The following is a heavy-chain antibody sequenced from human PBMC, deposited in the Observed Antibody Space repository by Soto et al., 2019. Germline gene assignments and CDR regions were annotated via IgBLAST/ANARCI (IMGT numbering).Heavy chain of an antibody. D-gene: IGHD7-27*01. J-gene: IGHJ3*02. V-gene: IGHV4-34*01. Sequence: SETLSLTCAVYGGSFSGYYWSWIRQPPGKGLEWIGEINHSGSTNYNPSLKSRVTISVDTSKNQFSLKLSSVTAADTAVYYCARKLGLDAFDIWGQGTMVTVSS. CDR3: ARKLGLDAFDI. CDR2: INHSGST. CDR1: GGSFSGYY.